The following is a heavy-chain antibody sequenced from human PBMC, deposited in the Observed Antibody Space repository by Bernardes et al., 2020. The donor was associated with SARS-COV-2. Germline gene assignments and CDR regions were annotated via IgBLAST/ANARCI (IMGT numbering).Heavy chain of an antibody. CDR3: VKGLGAAAAPSDD. CDR2: ISPSSTRT. Sequence: SLRLSCAASGFTFSIYAMSWVRQAPGRGLEWVSAISPSSTRTSYADSVKGRFTISRDNSRNTLYLQMNSLKAEDTAVYYCVKGLGAAAAPSDDWGQGTLVTVSS. J-gene: IGHJ4*02. D-gene: IGHD6-13*01. CDR1: GFTFSIYA. V-gene: IGHV3-23*01.